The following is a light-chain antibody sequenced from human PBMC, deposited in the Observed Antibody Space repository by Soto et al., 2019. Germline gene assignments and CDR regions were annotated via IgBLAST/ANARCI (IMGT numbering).Light chain of an antibody. J-gene: IGKJ4*01. CDR2: GAS. Sequence: EIVLTQSPGTLSLSPGERATLSCRASQSISNNYLAWYQQKPGQAPRLLIYGASRRATGIPDRFSGSGSGTDFTLTISRLEPEDFAVYYCQQYLSSPPVTFGGGTKVEIK. V-gene: IGKV3-20*01. CDR1: QSISNNY. CDR3: QQYLSSPPVT.